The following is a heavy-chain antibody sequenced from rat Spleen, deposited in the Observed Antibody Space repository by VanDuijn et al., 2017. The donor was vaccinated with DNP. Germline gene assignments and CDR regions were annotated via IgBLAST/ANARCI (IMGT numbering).Heavy chain of an antibody. CDR1: GFTFSDYY. CDR2: ISYDGGTT. J-gene: IGHJ2*01. Sequence: EVQLVESGGGLVQPGRSLKLSCATSGFTFSDYYMAWVRQAPQKGLEWVATISYDGGTTHHRDSVKGRHTISRDNAKSTLYLYLDRLRSEDSATYYCARRLEEDYFDSWGQGVMVTVSS. V-gene: IGHV5-7*01. CDR3: ARRLEEDYFDS. D-gene: IGHD1-11*01.